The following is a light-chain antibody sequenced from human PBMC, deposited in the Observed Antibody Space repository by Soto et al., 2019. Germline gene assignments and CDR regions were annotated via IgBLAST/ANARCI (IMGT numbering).Light chain of an antibody. V-gene: IGKV3-20*01. J-gene: IGKJ2*01. Sequence: EIMMTQSPATLSVSPGERATLSCRASQSISSNLAWYQQKPGQAPRLLMFRTSSRATGIPDRFSGSGSGTDFTLTISRLEPEDFAVYYCQQFGRSPSMYTFGQRTKVDIK. CDR3: QQFGRSPSMYT. CDR1: QSISSN. CDR2: RTS.